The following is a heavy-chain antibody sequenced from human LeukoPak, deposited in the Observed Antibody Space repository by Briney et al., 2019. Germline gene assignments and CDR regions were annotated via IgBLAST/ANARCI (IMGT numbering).Heavy chain of an antibody. CDR3: AKEYSSGPRGYFDY. Sequence: GGSLRLSCAASGFTFLNYAMSWVRQAPGKGLEWVSAISGSGGSTYYADSVKGRFTISRDNSKNTLYLHMNSLRAEDAAVYYCAKEYSSGPRGYFDYWGQGTLVTASS. V-gene: IGHV3-23*01. J-gene: IGHJ4*02. CDR1: GFTFLNYA. D-gene: IGHD6-19*01. CDR2: ISGSGGST.